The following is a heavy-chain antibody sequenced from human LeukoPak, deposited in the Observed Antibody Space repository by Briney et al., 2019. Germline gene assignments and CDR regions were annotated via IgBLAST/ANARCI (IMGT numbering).Heavy chain of an antibody. CDR3: AKDLPVLRFLEWLRRTRDYYYYGMDV. CDR2: IWYDGSNK. Sequence: GGSLRLSCAASGFTFSSYGMHWVRQAPGKGLEWVAVIWYDGSNKYYADSVKGRFTISRDNSKNTLYLQMNSLRAEDTAVYYCAKDLPVLRFLEWLRRTRDYYYYGMDVWGQGTTVTVSS. D-gene: IGHD3-3*01. J-gene: IGHJ6*02. V-gene: IGHV3-33*06. CDR1: GFTFSSYG.